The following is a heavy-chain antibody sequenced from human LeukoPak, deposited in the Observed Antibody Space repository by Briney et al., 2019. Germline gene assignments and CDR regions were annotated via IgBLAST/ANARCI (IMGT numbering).Heavy chain of an antibody. Sequence: GGSLRLSCAASGFTFSDYIMNWVRQAPGKGLEWVSYISSSSNYIYYADSVKGRFTISRDNAKNSLYLQMNSLRAEDTAVYYCARGRGYYDSSGYYYEMYYFDYWGQGTLVTVSS. D-gene: IGHD3-22*01. CDR3: ARGRGYYDSSGYYYEMYYFDY. J-gene: IGHJ4*02. V-gene: IGHV3-21*01. CDR2: ISSSSNYI. CDR1: GFTFSDYI.